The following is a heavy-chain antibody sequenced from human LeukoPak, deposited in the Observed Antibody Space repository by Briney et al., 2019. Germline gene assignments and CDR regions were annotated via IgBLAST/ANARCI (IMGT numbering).Heavy chain of an antibody. Sequence: GGSLRLSCAASGFTFSSYAMSWVRQAPGKGLEWVSAVSGSGGSTYYADSVKGRFTISRDNSKNTLYLQMNSLRAEDTAVYYCAKLYSGYDYVDYWGQGTLVTVSS. CDR3: AKLYSGYDYVDY. CDR1: GFTFSSYA. V-gene: IGHV3-23*01. CDR2: VSGSGGST. J-gene: IGHJ4*02. D-gene: IGHD5-12*01.